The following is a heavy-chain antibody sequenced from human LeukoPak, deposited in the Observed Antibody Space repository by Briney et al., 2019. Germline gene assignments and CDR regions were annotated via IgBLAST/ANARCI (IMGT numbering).Heavy chain of an antibody. D-gene: IGHD2-2*01. CDR1: GYTLRELS. J-gene: IGHJ6*03. Sequence: ASVKVSCKVSGYTLRELSMHWVRQAPAKGLQWMGVFDPEDGESIIAQKFQGRLTMTEDTSTDTAYMELSSLTSEDTAMYYCATGHCNTSSCFYYYRDFWGKGTTVTVSS. CDR2: FDPEDGES. V-gene: IGHV1-24*01. CDR3: ATGHCNTSSCFYYYRDF.